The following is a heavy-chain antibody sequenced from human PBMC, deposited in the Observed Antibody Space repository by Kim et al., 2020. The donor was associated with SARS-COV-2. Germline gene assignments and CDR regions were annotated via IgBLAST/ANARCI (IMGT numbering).Heavy chain of an antibody. CDR3: ARDAGSGSLSNWFDP. CDR1: GYTFTTYN. D-gene: IGHD3-10*01. V-gene: IGHV1-3*04. Sequence: ASVKVSCKASGYTFTTYNIHWVRQAPGQRLEGMGWINTGKDTTKYSQKFQGRVTITRDTFATTAYMELSSLRSADTAVYCCARDAGSGSLSNWFDPWGQG. CDR2: INTGKDTT. J-gene: IGHJ5*02.